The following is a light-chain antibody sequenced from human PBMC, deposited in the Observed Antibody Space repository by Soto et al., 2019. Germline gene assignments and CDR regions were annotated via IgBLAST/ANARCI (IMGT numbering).Light chain of an antibody. V-gene: IGKV2-30*02. CDR1: QSLVHSDGNTY. CDR3: MQGTHWPPWT. CDR2: KVS. J-gene: IGKJ1*01. Sequence: DVVMTQSPLSLPVTLGQPASISCRSSQSLVHSDGNTYLSWFQQRPGQSPRRLIYKVSNRDSGVPDRFSGSGSGTDVTLKISRVEAEDVGVYYCMQGTHWPPWTFGQGTKVEIK.